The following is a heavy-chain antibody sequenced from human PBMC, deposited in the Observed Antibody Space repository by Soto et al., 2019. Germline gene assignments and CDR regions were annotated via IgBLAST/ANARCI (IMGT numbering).Heavy chain of an antibody. CDR1: GYSFTSYW. CDR2: IDPSDSYT. D-gene: IGHD2-21*02. J-gene: IGHJ6*02. CDR3: ARREVMVVTAASRYYGMDV. Sequence: GESLKISCKGSGYSFTSYWISWVRQMPGKGLEWMGRIDPSDSYTNYSPSFQGHVTISADKSISTAYLQWSSLKASDTAMYYCARREVMVVTAASRYYGMDVWGQGTTVTVPS. V-gene: IGHV5-10-1*01.